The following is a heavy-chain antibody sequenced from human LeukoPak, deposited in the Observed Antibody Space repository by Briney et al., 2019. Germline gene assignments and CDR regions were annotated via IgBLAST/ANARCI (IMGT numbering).Heavy chain of an antibody. J-gene: IGHJ4*02. CDR3: TRDRSRAEDD. CDR1: GFTFSGHW. Sequence: GGSVPLSCAASGFTFSGHWMSWVRQAPGKGLEWVANINQGGSDKYYVDSVKGRFTISRDNANNLLYLQMNSLRGEDTAVYYCTRDRSRAEDDWGQGTLVTVSS. CDR2: INQGGSDK. D-gene: IGHD1-14*01. V-gene: IGHV3-7*01.